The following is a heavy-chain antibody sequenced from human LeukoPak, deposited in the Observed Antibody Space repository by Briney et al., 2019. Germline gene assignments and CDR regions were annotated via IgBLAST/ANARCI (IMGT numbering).Heavy chain of an antibody. CDR2: INAYNGDR. CDR1: GYTFTSYG. CDR3: ARDRYSSSWYEISY. V-gene: IGHV1-18*01. Sequence: ASVKVSCKASGYTFTSYGINWVRQAPGQGLEWMGWINAYNGDRYYLQKFQGRVTMSTDTSTSTVYMELRSLRSDDTAVYYCARDRYSSSWYEISYWGQGTLVTVSS. J-gene: IGHJ4*02. D-gene: IGHD6-13*01.